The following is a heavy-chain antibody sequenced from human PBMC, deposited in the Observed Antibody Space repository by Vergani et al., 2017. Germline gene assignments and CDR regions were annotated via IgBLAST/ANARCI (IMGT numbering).Heavy chain of an antibody. Sequence: QVQLVQSGAEVKKPGSSVKVSCKASGGTFSSYAISWVRQAPGQGLEWMGGINPNSGGTNYAQKFQGRVTMTRDTSISTAYMELSRLRSDDTAVYYCARDFTVAATDYFDYWGQGTLVTVSS. D-gene: IGHD2-15*01. CDR1: GGTFSSYA. J-gene: IGHJ4*02. V-gene: IGHV1-2*02. CDR3: ARDFTVAATDYFDY. CDR2: INPNSGGT.